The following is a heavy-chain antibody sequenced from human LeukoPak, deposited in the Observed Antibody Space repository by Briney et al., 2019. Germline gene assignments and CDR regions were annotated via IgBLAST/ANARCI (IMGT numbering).Heavy chain of an antibody. CDR3: ASTGVVPAAPYYFDY. CDR2: INPNSGGT. J-gene: IGHJ4*02. Sequence: ASVKVSCKASGYTFTGYYMHWVRQAPGQGLERRGWINPNSGGTNYAQKFQGRVTMTRDTSISTAYMELSRLRSDDTAVYYCASTGVVPAAPYYFDYWGRGTLVTVSS. D-gene: IGHD2-2*01. CDR1: GYTFTGYY. V-gene: IGHV1-2*02.